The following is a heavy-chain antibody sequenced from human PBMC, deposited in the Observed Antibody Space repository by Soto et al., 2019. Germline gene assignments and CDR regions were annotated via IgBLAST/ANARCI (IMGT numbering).Heavy chain of an antibody. CDR3: ARGTYSGDDCSPPRGAFDI. D-gene: IGHD2-21*02. CDR2: INAGNGNT. V-gene: IGHV1-3*01. J-gene: IGHJ3*02. CDR1: GYSFTTDA. Sequence: KGYCKASGYSFTTDAMHCVRKTKGQRLEWMGWINAGNGNTKYSQKFQGRVTITRDTSASTAYMELSSLRSEDTAVYYCARGTYSGDDCSPPRGAFDIWVQGTMVTVS.